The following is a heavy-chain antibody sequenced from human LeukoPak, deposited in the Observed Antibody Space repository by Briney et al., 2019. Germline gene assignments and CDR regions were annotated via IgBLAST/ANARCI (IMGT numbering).Heavy chain of an antibody. V-gene: IGHV3-53*01. CDR2: IYGGGTT. CDR3: ATSMTSPGAFDY. J-gene: IGHJ4*02. Sequence: GGSLRLSCAASGVIDSSKYMIWVRQAPGKGLGWVSVIYGGGTTNYPDSVKGRFTISRDNSKHTLYLQVNSLRAEDTAVYYCATSMTSPGAFDYWGQGTLVTVSS. CDR1: GVIDSSKY. D-gene: IGHD2-8*02.